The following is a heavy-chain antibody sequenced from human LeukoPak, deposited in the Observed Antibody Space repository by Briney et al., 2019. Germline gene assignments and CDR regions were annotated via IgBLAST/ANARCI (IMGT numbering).Heavy chain of an antibody. CDR1: GGSISSYY. D-gene: IGHD6-19*01. CDR2: IYTSGST. J-gene: IGHJ5*02. Sequence: PSETLSLTCTVSGGSISSYYWSWIRQPAGEGLEWIGRIYTSGSTNYNPSLKSQVTMSVDTSKNQFSLKLSSVTAADTAVYYCARASGWYLGNWFDPWGQGTLVTVSS. CDR3: ARASGWYLGNWFDP. V-gene: IGHV4-4*07.